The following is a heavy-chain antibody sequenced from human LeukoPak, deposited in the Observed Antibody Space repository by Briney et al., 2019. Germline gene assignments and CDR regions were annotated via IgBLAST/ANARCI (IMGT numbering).Heavy chain of an antibody. CDR1: GFTFSIYA. CDR2: ISGSGGST. D-gene: IGHD3-22*01. Sequence: GGSLRLSCAASGFTFSIYAMSWVRQAPGKGLEWVSSISGSGGSTYYTDPVKGRFTISRGNSKNTLYLQMNSLRAEDTAVYYCAKDRPNYYESNGDYYRRNGDYWGQGTLVTVSS. J-gene: IGHJ4*02. V-gene: IGHV3-23*01. CDR3: AKDRPNYYESNGDYYRRNGDY.